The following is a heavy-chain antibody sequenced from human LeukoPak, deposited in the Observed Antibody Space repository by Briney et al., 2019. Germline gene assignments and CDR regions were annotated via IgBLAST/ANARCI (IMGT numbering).Heavy chain of an antibody. V-gene: IGHV3-23*01. CDR3: ARDKEYYDFWSGYFDY. D-gene: IGHD3-3*01. Sequence: SGGSLRLSCAASGFTFSSYAMSWVRQAPGKGLEWVSAISGSGGSTYYADSVKGRFTISRDNSKNTLYLQMNSLRAEDTAVYYCARDKEYYDFWSGYFDYWGQGTLVTASS. CDR2: ISGSGGST. CDR1: GFTFSSYA. J-gene: IGHJ4*02.